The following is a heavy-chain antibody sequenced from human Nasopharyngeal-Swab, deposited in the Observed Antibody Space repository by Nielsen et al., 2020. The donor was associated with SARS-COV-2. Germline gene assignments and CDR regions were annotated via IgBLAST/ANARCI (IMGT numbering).Heavy chain of an antibody. Sequence: GESLKISCAASGFTFTTYNMNWVRQVPGRGLEWISSISSTTTYIYYADSVKGRFTISRDNAKNSIYLQMNSLRADDTAVYYCARDGLYYDFWSAYFINVWGQGTTVTVSS. CDR2: ISSTTTYI. D-gene: IGHD3-3*01. CDR3: ARDGLYYDFWSAYFINV. J-gene: IGHJ6*02. V-gene: IGHV3-21*01. CDR1: GFTFTTYN.